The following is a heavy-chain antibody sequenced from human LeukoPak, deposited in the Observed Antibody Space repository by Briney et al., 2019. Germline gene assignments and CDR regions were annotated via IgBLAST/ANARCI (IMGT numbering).Heavy chain of an antibody. CDR3: ARVAVDIVTTGEGGFDP. Sequence: GESLKISCKGSGYNFTNYWIGWVRQVPGQGLEWMGIIYPGDSDTRYGPSFQGQVTISADKSITTAYLQWSSLMASDTAMYYCARVAVDIVTTGEGGFDPWGQGTLVTVSS. D-gene: IGHD5-12*01. CDR1: GYNFTNYW. J-gene: IGHJ5*02. CDR2: IYPGDSDT. V-gene: IGHV5-51*01.